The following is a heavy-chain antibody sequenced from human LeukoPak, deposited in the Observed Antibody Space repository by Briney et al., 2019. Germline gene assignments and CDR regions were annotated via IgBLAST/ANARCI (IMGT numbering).Heavy chain of an antibody. D-gene: IGHD2-2*01. CDR1: GGSISSYY. Sequence: SPSETLSLTCTVSGGSISSYYWSWIRQPPGKGLEWIGEINHSGSTNYNPSLKSRVTISVDTSKNQFSLKLSSVTAADTAVYYCARGPYCSSTSCRIWAYMDVWGKGTTVTVSS. V-gene: IGHV4-34*01. CDR2: INHSGST. J-gene: IGHJ6*03. CDR3: ARGPYCSSTSCRIWAYMDV.